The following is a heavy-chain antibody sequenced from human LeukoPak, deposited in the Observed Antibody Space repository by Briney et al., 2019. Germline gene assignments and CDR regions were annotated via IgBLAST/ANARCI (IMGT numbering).Heavy chain of an antibody. CDR2: ISYDGTNK. V-gene: IGHV3-30*18. CDR3: AKGSSSGTVDY. Sequence: GRSLRLSCAASGFTFSNYDMHWVRQAPGKGLEWVAFISYDGTNKYYADSVKGRFTFSRDNSKYTLYLQMNSLRAGDTAVYYCAKGSSSGTVDYWGQGTLVAVSS. J-gene: IGHJ4*02. CDR1: GFTFSNYD. D-gene: IGHD3-22*01.